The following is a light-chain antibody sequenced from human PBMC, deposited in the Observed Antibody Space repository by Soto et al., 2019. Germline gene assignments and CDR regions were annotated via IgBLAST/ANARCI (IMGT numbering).Light chain of an antibody. CDR1: RLGNKY. CDR3: QAWDTSAYSV. CDR2: QDN. J-gene: IGLJ1*01. V-gene: IGLV3-1*01. Sequence: SYELTQPPSVSVSQGQTASITCSGDRLGNKYVCWYQQKPGQSPVLVIYQDNKRPSGIPERFSGSNSGNTATLTISGTQAMDEADYYCQAWDTSAYSVFGIGTKLTVL.